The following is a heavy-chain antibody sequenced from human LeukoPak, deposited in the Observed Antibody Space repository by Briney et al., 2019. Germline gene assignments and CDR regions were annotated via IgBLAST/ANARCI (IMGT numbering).Heavy chain of an antibody. D-gene: IGHD4-17*01. CDR1: GLPFRTYW. CDR3: ARTSGDPFDF. J-gene: IGHJ4*02. V-gene: IGHV3-7*01. CDR2: INEDGGEK. Sequence: GGSLRLSCAASGLPFRTYWMSWVRQAPGKGLEWVANINEDGGEKYYADSVKGRFTISRDNARNSLYVQMNNLRAEDTAVYYCARTSGDPFDFWGQGTLVAVSS.